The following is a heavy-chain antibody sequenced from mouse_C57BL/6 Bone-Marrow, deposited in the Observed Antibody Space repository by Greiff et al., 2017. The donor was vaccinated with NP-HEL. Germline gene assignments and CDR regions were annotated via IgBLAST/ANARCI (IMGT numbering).Heavy chain of an antibody. D-gene: IGHD2-5*01. V-gene: IGHV6-3*01. CDR1: GFTFSNYW. J-gene: IGHJ4*01. Sequence: EVKVEESGGGLVQPGGSMKLSCVASGFTFSNYWMNWVRQSPEKGLEWVAQIRLKSDNYATHYAESVKGRFTISRDDSKSSVYLQMNNLRAEDTGIYYCTGRSNYLTGAMDYWGQGTSVTVSS. CDR3: TGRSNYLTGAMDY. CDR2: IRLKSDNYAT.